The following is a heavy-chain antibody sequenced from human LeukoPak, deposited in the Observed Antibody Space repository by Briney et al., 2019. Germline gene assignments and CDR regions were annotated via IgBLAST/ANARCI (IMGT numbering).Heavy chain of an antibody. D-gene: IGHD5-18*01. CDR3: ARDKAPRYTYGLGH. J-gene: IGHJ4*02. CDR1: GYTFITYG. Sequence: ASVKVSCKASGYTFITYGINWVRQAPGQGLEWMGWISPYDGSTNLAQNLQGRVTMTTDTITSTAFMELRSLRFEDTALYYRARDKAPRYTYGLGHWGQGTLVTVSS. V-gene: IGHV1-18*01. CDR2: ISPYDGST.